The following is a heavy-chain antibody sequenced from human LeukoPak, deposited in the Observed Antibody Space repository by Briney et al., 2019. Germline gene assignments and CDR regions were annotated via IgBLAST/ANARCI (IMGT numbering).Heavy chain of an antibody. Sequence: SQTLSLTCTVSGGSISSGSYYWSWIRQPAGKGLEWIGRIYTSGSTNYNPSLKSRVTISVDTSKNQFSLKLSSVTAADTAVYYCASSTIVGATYYYYYYMDVWGKGTTVTISS. J-gene: IGHJ6*03. D-gene: IGHD1-26*01. V-gene: IGHV4-61*02. CDR3: ASSTIVGATYYYYYYMDV. CDR1: GGSISSGSYY. CDR2: IYTSGST.